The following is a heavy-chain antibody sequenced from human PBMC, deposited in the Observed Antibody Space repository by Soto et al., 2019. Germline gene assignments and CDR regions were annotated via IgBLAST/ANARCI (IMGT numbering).Heavy chain of an antibody. V-gene: IGHV3-23*01. J-gene: IGHJ6*03. CDR2: ISGSGGST. CDR3: AKGDEYYDFWSGYPLYYYYYMDV. CDR1: GFTFSSYA. D-gene: IGHD3-3*01. Sequence: EVQLLESGGGLVQPGGSLRLSCAASGFTFSSYAMSWVRQAPGKGLEWVSAISGSGGSTYYADSVKGRFTITRDNSKNTLYLQINSLRTEDTAVYYCAKGDEYYDFWSGYPLYYYYYMDVWVKVTTVTVSS.